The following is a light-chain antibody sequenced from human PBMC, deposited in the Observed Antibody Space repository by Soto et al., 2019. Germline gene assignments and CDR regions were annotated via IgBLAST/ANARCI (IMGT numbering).Light chain of an antibody. CDR2: HAS. J-gene: IGKJ2*01. CDR1: QNVNNN. Sequence: EILMTQSPATLSVSPGESATLSCRASQNVNNNLAWYQQKPGQAPRLLIYHASTRATGIPARFSGSGSGTEFTLTISSLKSEDFAVYYCQQFDHWPPVFTFGQGTKLEIK. V-gene: IGKV3-15*01. CDR3: QQFDHWPPVFT.